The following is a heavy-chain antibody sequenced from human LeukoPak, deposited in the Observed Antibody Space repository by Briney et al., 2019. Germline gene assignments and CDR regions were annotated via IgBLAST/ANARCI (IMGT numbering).Heavy chain of an antibody. CDR3: ARVNWYYYYYYMDV. Sequence: SETLSLTCAVYGGPFSGYYWSWLPQPPGKGLEWIGEINHSGSTNYNPSLKSRVTISVDTSKNQFSLKLSSVTAADTAVYYCARVNWYYYYYYMDVWGKGTTVTVSS. J-gene: IGHJ6*03. CDR1: GGPFSGYY. CDR2: INHSGST. V-gene: IGHV4-34*01.